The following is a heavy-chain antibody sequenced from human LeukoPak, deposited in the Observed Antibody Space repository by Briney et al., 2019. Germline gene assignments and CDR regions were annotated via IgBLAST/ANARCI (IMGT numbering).Heavy chain of an antibody. CDR3: ARGTRPMVNYYYFYGLDV. V-gene: IGHV3-66*02. CDR1: GFTVSSNY. D-gene: IGHD4/OR15-4a*01. Sequence: GGSLRLSCAASGFTVSSNYMSWVRQAPGKGLEWVSVIYSGGSTYYADSVKGRFTIPRDNSENTLYLQMNNLTPEDTAVYYCARGTRPMVNYYYFYGLDVWGQGTTVTVSS. CDR2: IYSGGST. J-gene: IGHJ6*02.